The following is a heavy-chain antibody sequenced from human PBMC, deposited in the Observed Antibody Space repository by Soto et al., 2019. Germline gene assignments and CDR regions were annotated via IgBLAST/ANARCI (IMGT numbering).Heavy chain of an antibody. CDR2: IYHTGNT. Sequence: PSETLSLTCAVSGYSITGGHYWGWIREPPGKGLEWIGSIYHTGNTYYNPSLKRRFAISVDTSKNQFSLKLSSVTAADTAVYYCARVGFRGSYHYYFESWGQGTLVTVSS. CDR1: GYSITGGHY. D-gene: IGHD1-26*01. V-gene: IGHV4-38-2*01. J-gene: IGHJ4*02. CDR3: ARVGFRGSYHYYFES.